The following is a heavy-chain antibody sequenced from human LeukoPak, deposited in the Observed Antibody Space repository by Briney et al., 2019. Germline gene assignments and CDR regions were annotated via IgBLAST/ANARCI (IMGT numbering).Heavy chain of an antibody. CDR2: ISRSSAHI. J-gene: IGHJ4*02. V-gene: IGHV3-21*01. Sequence: GGSLRLSCAASGFTFSSYSMNWVRQAPGKGLEWVSFISRSSAHINYADSVKGRFTISRDNPRNSLYLQMNSLRAEDTAVYYCARDIGGSYTAIDYWGQGTLVTVSS. CDR1: GFTFSSYS. CDR3: ARDIGGSYTAIDY. D-gene: IGHD1-26*01.